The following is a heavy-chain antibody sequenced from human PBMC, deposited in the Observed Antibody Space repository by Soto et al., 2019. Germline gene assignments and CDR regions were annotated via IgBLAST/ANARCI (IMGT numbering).Heavy chain of an antibody. CDR3: AGEYSSSAAVGLYYYYGMDV. Sequence: QVQLVQSGAEVKKPGSSVKVSCKASGGTFSSYAISWVRQAPGQGLEWMGGIIPIFGTANYAQKFQGRVTITADESTSTAYMELSSLRSEDTAVYYCAGEYSSSAAVGLYYYYGMDVWGQGTTVTVSS. V-gene: IGHV1-69*12. CDR1: GGTFSSYA. D-gene: IGHD6-6*01. J-gene: IGHJ6*02. CDR2: IIPIFGTA.